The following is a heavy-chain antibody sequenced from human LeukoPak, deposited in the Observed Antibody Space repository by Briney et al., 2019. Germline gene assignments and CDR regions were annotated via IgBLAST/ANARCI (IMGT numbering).Heavy chain of an antibody. Sequence: ASVKVSCKASGYTFTTYDINWVRQAPGQGLEWLGWISGYNGNVNYAQKFQGRVTITTDTSTSTAYMELRSLRSDDTAVYYCATQRGSYLWGTDFDYWRQGTLVTVSS. CDR2: ISGYNGNV. CDR3: ATQRGSYLWGTDFDY. D-gene: IGHD3-16*01. J-gene: IGHJ4*02. V-gene: IGHV1-18*01. CDR1: GYTFTTYD.